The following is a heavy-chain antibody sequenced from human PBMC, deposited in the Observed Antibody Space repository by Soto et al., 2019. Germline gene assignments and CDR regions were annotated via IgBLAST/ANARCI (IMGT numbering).Heavy chain of an antibody. J-gene: IGHJ1*01. V-gene: IGHV1-69*13. Sequence: SVKVSCKASGGSFSSFGISWVRQAPGQGLEWMGGIIPVFGRPNYAQRFRGRLTITADESTNTVYLELIDLRSEGTAVYYCAREGSGYNLWGQGTQVTVSS. CDR3: AREGSGYNL. CDR1: GGSFSSFG. D-gene: IGHD5-12*01. CDR2: IIPVFGRP.